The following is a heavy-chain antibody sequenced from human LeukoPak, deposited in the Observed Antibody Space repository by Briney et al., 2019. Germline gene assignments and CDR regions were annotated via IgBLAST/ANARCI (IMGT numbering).Heavy chain of an antibody. J-gene: IGHJ3*02. CDR1: GFTFSYYG. V-gene: IGHV3-33*06. CDR2: IWHDGGKR. CDR3: VKDSTRPSGGNNAFDI. Sequence: GGSLRLSCAASGFTFSYYGMQWVRQAPGKGLEWVALIWHDGGKRYYADSVKGRFTISRDNSKNTLYLQMTTLRAEDTAVYYCVKDSTRPSGGNNAFDIWGQGTMVTVSS. D-gene: IGHD4-23*01.